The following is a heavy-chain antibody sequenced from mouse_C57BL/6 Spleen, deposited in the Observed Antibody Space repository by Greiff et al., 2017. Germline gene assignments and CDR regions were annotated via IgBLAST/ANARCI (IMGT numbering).Heavy chain of an antibody. CDR1: GFTFSSYG. CDR3: ARDYGSSYFDY. D-gene: IGHD1-1*01. Sequence: EVHLVESGGDLVKPGGSLKLSCAASGFTFSSYGMSWVRQTPDKRLEWVATISSGGSYTYYPDSVKGRFTISRDNAKNTLYLQMSRLKSEDTAMYYCARDYGSSYFDYWGQGTTLTVSS. CDR2: ISSGGSYT. J-gene: IGHJ2*01. V-gene: IGHV5-6*01.